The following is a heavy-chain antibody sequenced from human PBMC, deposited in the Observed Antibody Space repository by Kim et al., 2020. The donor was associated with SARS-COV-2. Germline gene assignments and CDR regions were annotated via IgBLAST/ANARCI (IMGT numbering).Heavy chain of an antibody. V-gene: IGHV5-51*01. CDR1: GYSFTSYW. CDR3: ARPSGYYDILTGFLY. J-gene: IGHJ4*02. Sequence: GESLKISCKGSGYSFTSYWIGWVRQMPGKGLEWMGIIYPGDSDTRYSPSFQGQVTISADKSISTAYLQWSSLKASDTSMYYCARPSGYYDILTGFLYWGQRTLVTVSS. D-gene: IGHD3-9*01. CDR2: IYPGDSDT.